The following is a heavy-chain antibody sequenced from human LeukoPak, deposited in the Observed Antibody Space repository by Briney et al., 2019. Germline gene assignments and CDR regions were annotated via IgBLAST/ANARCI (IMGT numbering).Heavy chain of an antibody. CDR1: GFTFRSYA. D-gene: IGHD2/OR15-2a*01. Sequence: GGSLRLSCAASGFTFRSYAMHWVRQAPGKGLEWVALISYDGSNKYYADSVKGRFTISRDNSKNTLFLQMNSLRADDTAVYYCARPFLAGGYYMDVWGKGTTVSVSS. CDR3: ARPFLAGGYYMDV. J-gene: IGHJ6*03. CDR2: ISYDGSNK. V-gene: IGHV3-30*04.